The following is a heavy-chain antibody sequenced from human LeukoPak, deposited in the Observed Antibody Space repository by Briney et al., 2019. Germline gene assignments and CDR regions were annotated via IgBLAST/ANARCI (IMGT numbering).Heavy chain of an antibody. CDR1: GGTFSSYA. CDR2: IIPIFGTT. J-gene: IGHJ4*02. D-gene: IGHD3-3*01. CDR3: ARGVSDFWSGYYPYYFDY. V-gene: IGHV1-69*01. Sequence: SVKVSCKASGGTFSSYAISWVRQAPGQGLEWMGGIIPIFGTTNYAQKFQGRVTITADESTSTAYMELGSLRSEDTAVYYCARGVSDFWSGYYPYYFDYWGQGTLVTVSS.